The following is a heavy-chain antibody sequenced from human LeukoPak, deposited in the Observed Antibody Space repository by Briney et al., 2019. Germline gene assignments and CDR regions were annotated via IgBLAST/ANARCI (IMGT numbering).Heavy chain of an antibody. Sequence: GGSLRLSCAASGFTFRSYWMNWVREAPGKGLEWVANIKQDGSVKQYVDSLKGRFTISRDNAKNSMYLQMNSLRAEDTAVYYCARTGYSSNSLDYWGQGTLVTVPS. V-gene: IGHV3-7*03. CDR1: GFTFRSYW. D-gene: IGHD6-19*01. CDR2: IKQDGSVK. CDR3: ARTGYSSNSLDY. J-gene: IGHJ4*02.